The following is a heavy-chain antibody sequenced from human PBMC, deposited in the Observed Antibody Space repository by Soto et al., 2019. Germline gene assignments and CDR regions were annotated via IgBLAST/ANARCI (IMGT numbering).Heavy chain of an antibody. Sequence: GGSLRLSCAASGFTFSSYSMNWVRQAPGMGLEWVSSISSRSSYIYYADSLKGRFIISRDNAKNSLYLQINSLRAEYTAIYFCARVMGGRGLDYGMDVWGQGTTVTVSS. J-gene: IGHJ6*02. CDR3: ARVMGGRGLDYGMDV. V-gene: IGHV3-21*01. D-gene: IGHD1-26*01. CDR2: ISSRSSYI. CDR1: GFTFSSYS.